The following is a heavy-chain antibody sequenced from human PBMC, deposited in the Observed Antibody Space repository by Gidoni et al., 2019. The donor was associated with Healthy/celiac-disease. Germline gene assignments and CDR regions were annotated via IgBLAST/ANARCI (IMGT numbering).Heavy chain of an antibody. CDR1: GGSFSGYY. CDR3: ARWGGSWSGNYYYYGMDV. J-gene: IGHJ6*02. D-gene: IGHD2-15*01. V-gene: IGHV4-34*01. Sequence: QVQLQQWGAGLLKPSETLSLTCAVYGGSFSGYYWSWIRQPPGKGLEWIGEINHSGSTNYNPSLKSRVTISVDTSKNQFSLKLSSVTAADTAVYYCARWGGSWSGNYYYYGMDVWGQGTTVTVSS. CDR2: INHSGST.